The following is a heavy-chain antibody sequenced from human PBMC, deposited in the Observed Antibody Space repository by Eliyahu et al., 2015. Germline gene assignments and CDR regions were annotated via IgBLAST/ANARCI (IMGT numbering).Heavy chain of an antibody. Sequence: QVQLQESGPGLVKPSETLSLTCTVSCGSISTYYWSWIRQPAGKGLEWIGRIYTSGSTDYNPSLKSRVTMSIDTSRNQFSLKLWSVTAADTAVYYCASTYSYSSSWYFDHWGQGTLVTVSS. CDR2: IYTSGST. CDR3: ASTYSYSSSWYFDH. J-gene: IGHJ4*02. V-gene: IGHV4-4*07. D-gene: IGHD6-13*01. CDR1: CGSISTYY.